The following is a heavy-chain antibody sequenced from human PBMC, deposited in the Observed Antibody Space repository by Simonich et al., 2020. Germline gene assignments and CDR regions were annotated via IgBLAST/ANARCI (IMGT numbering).Heavy chain of an antibody. V-gene: IGHV3-30*07. D-gene: IGHD2-15*01. Sequence: QVQLVESGGVVVQPGMSLIFSGAASGFPFRSSAKHWVRQAPGKGVEWVGRISYNGSNHNYSNPVKGRYNISRDKSKNTLYLQMNSLRAEDTAVYYCAREGLLLDAFDIWGQGTMVTVSS. J-gene: IGHJ3*02. CDR2: ISYNGSNH. CDR1: GFPFRSSA. CDR3: AREGLLLDAFDI.